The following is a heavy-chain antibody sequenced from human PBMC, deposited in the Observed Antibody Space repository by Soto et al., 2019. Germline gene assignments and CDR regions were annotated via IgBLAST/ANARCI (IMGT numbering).Heavy chain of an antibody. CDR1: GGSISSYY. CDR3: ASHDSSSKSTNYYYYYMDV. J-gene: IGHJ6*03. D-gene: IGHD6-6*01. V-gene: IGHV4-59*01. CDR2: IYYSGST. Sequence: QVQLQESGPGLVKPSETLSLTCTVSGGSISSYYWSWIRQPPGKGLEWIGYIYYSGSTNYNPSLKSRVTISVDTSKNQFSLKLSSVTAADTAVYYCASHDSSSKSTNYYYYYMDVWGKGTTVTVSS.